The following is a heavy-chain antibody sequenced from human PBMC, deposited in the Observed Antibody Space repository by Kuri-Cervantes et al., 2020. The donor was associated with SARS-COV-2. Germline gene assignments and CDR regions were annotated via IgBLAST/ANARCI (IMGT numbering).Heavy chain of an antibody. J-gene: IGHJ4*02. V-gene: IGHV3-23*01. CDR2: ISGSGGST. Sequence: GGSLRLSCAASGFTFSSYAMSWVRQAPGKGLEWVSAISGSGGSTYYADSVKGRFTISRDNSKNTLYLQMNSLRAEDTAVYYCTTDRAITVRPLFDSWGQGTLVTVSS. CDR1: GFTFSSYA. D-gene: IGHD6-6*01. CDR3: TTDRAITVRPLFDS.